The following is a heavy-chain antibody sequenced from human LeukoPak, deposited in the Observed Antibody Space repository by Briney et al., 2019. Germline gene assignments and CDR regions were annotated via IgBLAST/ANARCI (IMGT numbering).Heavy chain of an antibody. Sequence: LPGGSLRLPCAASGFTFSSYGMSWVRQAPGKGLEWVSAISGSGGSTYYADSVKGRSTISRDNSKNTLYLQMNSLRAEDTAVYYCARGPSGYHNTGGQGTLVTVSS. D-gene: IGHD5-12*01. CDR2: ISGSGGST. CDR3: ARGPSGYHNT. J-gene: IGHJ4*02. V-gene: IGHV3-23*01. CDR1: GFTFSSYG.